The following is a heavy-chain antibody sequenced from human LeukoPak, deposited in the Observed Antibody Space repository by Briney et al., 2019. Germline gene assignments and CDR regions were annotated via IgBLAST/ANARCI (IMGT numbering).Heavy chain of an antibody. J-gene: IGHJ4*02. V-gene: IGHV4-30-4*08. CDR2: IYYSGST. CDR1: GGSISSSSYY. Sequence: SETLSLTCTVSGGSISSSSYYWGWLRQPPGKGLEWIGYIYYSGSTYYNPSLKSRVTISVDTSKNQFSLKLSSVTAADTAVYYCARDLLNEGNHLGYWGQGTLVTVSS. CDR3: ARDLLNEGNHLGY. D-gene: IGHD4-23*01.